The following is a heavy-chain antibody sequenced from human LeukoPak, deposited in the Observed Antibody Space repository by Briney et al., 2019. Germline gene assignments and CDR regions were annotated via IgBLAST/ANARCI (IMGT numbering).Heavy chain of an antibody. V-gene: IGHV4-59*12. CDR1: GGSISSYY. CDR2: ISDIGSI. J-gene: IGHJ5*02. D-gene: IGHD3-10*01. Sequence: SETLSLTCTVSGGSISSYYWSWIRRPPGKGLEWIAYISDIGSINYNPSLKGRVTISVDTSKNQFSLKLSSVTAADTAVYYCARNLFITMVRPKKKFDPWGQGTLVTVSS. CDR3: ARNLFITMVRPKKKFDP.